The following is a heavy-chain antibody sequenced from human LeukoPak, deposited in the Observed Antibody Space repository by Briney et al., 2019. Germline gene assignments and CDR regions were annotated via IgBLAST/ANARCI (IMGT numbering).Heavy chain of an antibody. V-gene: IGHV4-61*02. CDR2: IYTSGST. Sequence: PSQTLSLTCSVSGGSISSGSYYWSWIRQPAGRGLEWIGRIYTSGSTNYNPSLKSRVTISVDTSKYQCSLKLSSVTAADTAVYYCARVFRYCSGGSCYSGVAYWGQGTLVTVSS. D-gene: IGHD2-15*01. J-gene: IGHJ4*02. CDR3: ARVFRYCSGGSCYSGVAY. CDR1: GGSISSGSYY.